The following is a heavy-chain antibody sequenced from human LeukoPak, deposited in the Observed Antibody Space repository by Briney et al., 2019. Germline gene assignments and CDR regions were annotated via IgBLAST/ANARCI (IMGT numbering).Heavy chain of an antibody. CDR1: GFTFSSYS. CDR3: AREGSCSSTSCYYRVGYYYYGMDV. V-gene: IGHV3-21*01. J-gene: IGHJ6*02. D-gene: IGHD2-2*01. Sequence: GGSLRLSCAASGFTFSSYSMNWVRQAPGKGLEWVSSISSSSSYIYYADSVKGRFTISRDNAKNSLYLQMNSLRAEDTAVYYCAREGSCSSTSCYYRVGYYYYGMDVWGQGTTVTVSS. CDR2: ISSSSSYI.